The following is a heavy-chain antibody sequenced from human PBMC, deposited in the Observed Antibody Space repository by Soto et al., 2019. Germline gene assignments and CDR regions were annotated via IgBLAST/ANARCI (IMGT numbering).Heavy chain of an antibody. D-gene: IGHD3-3*01. Sequence: GGSLRLSCAASGFTFSSYEMNWVRQAPGKGLEWVAYISSSGSTVYYADSVKGRFTISRDNAKKSLYLQMSSPRAEDTAVYYCVRDRGGYYMGYYFDYWGQGTLVTVSS. V-gene: IGHV3-48*03. CDR1: GFTFSSYE. CDR2: ISSSGSTV. J-gene: IGHJ4*02. CDR3: VRDRGGYYMGYYFDY.